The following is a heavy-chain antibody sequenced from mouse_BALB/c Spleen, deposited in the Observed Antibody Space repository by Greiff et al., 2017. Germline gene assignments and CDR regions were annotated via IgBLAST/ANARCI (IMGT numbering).Heavy chain of an antibody. CDR2: IDPSDSYT. D-gene: IGHD3-2*01. V-gene: IGHV1-69*02. J-gene: IGHJ3*01. CDR3: ASVLGQLGRGGFAY. Sequence: VQLQQPGAELVKPGASVKLSCKASGYTFTSYWMHWVKQRPGQGLEWIGEIDPSDSYTNYNQKFKGKATLTVDKSSSTAYMQLSSLTSEDSAVYYCASVLGQLGRGGFAYWGQGTLVTVSA. CDR1: GYTFTSYW.